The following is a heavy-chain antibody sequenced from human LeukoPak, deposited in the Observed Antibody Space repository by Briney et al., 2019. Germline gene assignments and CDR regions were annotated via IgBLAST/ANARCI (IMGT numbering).Heavy chain of an antibody. J-gene: IGHJ4*02. D-gene: IGHD5-24*01. CDR1: GYTFTSYY. Sequence: ASVKVSCMASGYTFTSYYMHWVRQAPGQGREWMGIINPSGGSTSYAQKFQGRVTMTRDTSTSTVYMELSSPRSEDTAVYYCARGGWLQYFDYWGQGTLVTVSS. CDR3: ARGGWLQYFDY. CDR2: INPSGGST. V-gene: IGHV1-46*01.